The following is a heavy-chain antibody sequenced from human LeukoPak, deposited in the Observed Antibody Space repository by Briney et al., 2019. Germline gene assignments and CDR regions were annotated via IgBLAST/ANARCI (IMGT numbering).Heavy chain of an antibody. V-gene: IGHV1-8*03. Sequence: ASVKVSCKASGYTFTRYGINWVRQATGQGLEWMGWMNPNSGNTGYAQKFQGRVTITRNTSISTAYMELSSLRSEDTAVYYCARGRGYCSSTSCYHFDYRGQGALVTVSS. CDR2: MNPNSGNT. CDR3: ARGRGYCSSTSCYHFDY. J-gene: IGHJ4*02. D-gene: IGHD2-2*01. CDR1: GYTFTRYG.